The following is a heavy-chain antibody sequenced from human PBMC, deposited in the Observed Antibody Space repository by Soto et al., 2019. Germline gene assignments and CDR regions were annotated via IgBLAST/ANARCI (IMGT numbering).Heavy chain of an antibody. CDR1: GGTFSSYA. J-gene: IGHJ6*02. CDR3: AVTVTTHYGMDV. V-gene: IGHV1-69*01. CDR2: IIPIFGTA. D-gene: IGHD4-17*01. Sequence: QVQLVQSGAEVKKPGSSVKVSCKASGGTFSSYAISWVRQAPGQGLEWMGGIIPIFGTANYAQKFQGRVTITADESTSTASMEMSSLRSEDTAVYYCAVTVTTHYGMDVWGQGTTVTVSS.